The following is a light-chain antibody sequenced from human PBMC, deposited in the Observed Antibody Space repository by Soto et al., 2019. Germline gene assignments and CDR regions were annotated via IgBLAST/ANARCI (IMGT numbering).Light chain of an antibody. V-gene: IGLV1-44*01. Sequence: QSVLTQPPSASGTPGQRVTISCSGGSSNIGSNTVNWYQHLPGTAPKLLIYSNNQRPSGVPDRFSGSKSGTSASLAISGLQSEDEDDYYWATLDGRVNGRVFGGGTKLTVL. CDR1: SSNIGSNT. CDR2: SNN. CDR3: ATLDGRVNGRV. J-gene: IGLJ3*02.